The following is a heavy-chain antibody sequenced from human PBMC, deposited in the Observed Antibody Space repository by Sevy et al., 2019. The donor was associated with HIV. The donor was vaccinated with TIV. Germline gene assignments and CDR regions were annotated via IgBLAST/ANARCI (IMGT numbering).Heavy chain of an antibody. D-gene: IGHD5-12*01. V-gene: IGHV3-23*01. J-gene: IGHJ6*02. CDR2: ISGSGGST. CDR3: ANGYNYHYYGMDV. CDR1: GFTFSSYA. Sequence: GGSLRLSCAASGFTFSSYAMSWVRQAPGKGLEWVSAISGSGGSTYYADSVKGRFTISRDNSKNTLYLQMNSLRAEDTAVYYCANGYNYHYYGMDVWGQGTTVTVSS.